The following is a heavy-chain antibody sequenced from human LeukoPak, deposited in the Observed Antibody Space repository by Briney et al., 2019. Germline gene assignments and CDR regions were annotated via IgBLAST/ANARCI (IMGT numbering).Heavy chain of an antibody. Sequence: GGFLRLSCAASGFTFSSYAMSWVRQAPGKGLEWVSAISGSGGSTYYADSVKGRFTISRDNSKNTLYLQMNSLRAEDTAVYYCAKSGSGAVAGTLGWYYGMDVWGQGTTVTVSS. D-gene: IGHD6-19*01. J-gene: IGHJ6*02. CDR1: GFTFSSYA. V-gene: IGHV3-23*01. CDR3: AKSGSGAVAGTLGWYYGMDV. CDR2: ISGSGGST.